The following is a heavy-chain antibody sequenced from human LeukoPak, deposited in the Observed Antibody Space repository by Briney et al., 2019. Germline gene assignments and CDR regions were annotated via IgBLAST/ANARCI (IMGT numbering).Heavy chain of an antibody. D-gene: IGHD2-8*01. Sequence: SETLSLTCGVPGGPISNTNWWIWVRQPPGQGLEWIGEISLTGLTHYNPSLESRVNVSLDKSKNQLSLNLTSVTAADTAVYYCSRENGAFSPFGYWGQGTLVTVLS. CDR3: SRENGAFSPFGY. J-gene: IGHJ4*02. CDR2: ISLTGLT. V-gene: IGHV4-4*02. CDR1: GGPISNTNW.